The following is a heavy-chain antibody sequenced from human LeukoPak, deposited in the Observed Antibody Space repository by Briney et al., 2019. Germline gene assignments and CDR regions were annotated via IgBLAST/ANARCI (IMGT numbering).Heavy chain of an antibody. CDR3: ASVTRYYFDY. J-gene: IGHJ4*02. D-gene: IGHD4-17*01. Sequence: SETLSLTCAVYGGSFSGYYWSWIRQPPGKGLEWIGEINHSGSTNYNPSLKSRVTISVDTSKNQFSLKLSSVTAADTTVYYCASVTRYYFDYWGQGTLVTVSS. CDR2: INHSGST. CDR1: GGSFSGYY. V-gene: IGHV4-34*01.